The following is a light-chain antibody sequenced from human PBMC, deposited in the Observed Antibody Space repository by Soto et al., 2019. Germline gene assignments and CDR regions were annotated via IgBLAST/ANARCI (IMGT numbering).Light chain of an antibody. CDR3: QQRSNWPSIT. J-gene: IGKJ5*01. CDR2: DAS. V-gene: IGKV3-11*01. Sequence: EIVLTQSPATLSLFPGERATLSCRASQSVSSYLAWYQQKPGQAPRLLIYDASNRATGIPARFSGSGSGTDFTLTINNLEPEDSAVYYCQQRSNWPSITFGQGTRLEIK. CDR1: QSVSSY.